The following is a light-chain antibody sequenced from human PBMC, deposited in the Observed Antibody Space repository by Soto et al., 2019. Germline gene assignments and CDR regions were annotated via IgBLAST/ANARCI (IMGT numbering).Light chain of an antibody. Sequence: QSALTLPDSVSGSPGKSITISCTGTSSDVGGYNYVSWYQQHPGKAPKLMLYDVSNRPSGVSNRFSGSKSGNTASLTISGLQAEDEADYYCSSYSSSSTLVFGGGTKLTVL. V-gene: IGLV2-14*01. CDR3: SSYSSSSTLV. CDR2: DVS. J-gene: IGLJ2*01. CDR1: SSDVGGYNY.